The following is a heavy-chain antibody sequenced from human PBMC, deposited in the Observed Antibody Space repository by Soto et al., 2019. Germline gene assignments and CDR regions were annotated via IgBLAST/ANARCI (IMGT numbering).Heavy chain of an antibody. CDR3: ARVAPSGGAVPRFDP. D-gene: IGHD4-17*01. CDR2: INAGNGNT. CDR1: GYTFTAYI. Sequence: QVQLVQSGAEVKEPGASVRLSCKAFGYTFTAYIIHWVRQAPGQGLEWMGWINAGNGNTRSSRKFQGRVIITRDTSATTAYLEVDSLRSEDTAIYYCARVAPSGGAVPRFDPWGQGTLFPVSS. V-gene: IGHV1-3*01. J-gene: IGHJ5*02.